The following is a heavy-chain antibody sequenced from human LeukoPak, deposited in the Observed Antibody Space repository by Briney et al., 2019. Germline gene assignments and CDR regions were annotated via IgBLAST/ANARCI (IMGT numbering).Heavy chain of an antibody. CDR1: GGSISSYY. D-gene: IGHD3-22*01. V-gene: IGHV4-59*01. J-gene: IGHJ4*02. CDR3: ARVTGYMIEDYFDY. CDR2: IYYSGST. Sequence: SETLSLTCTVSGGSISSYYWSWIRQPPGKGLEWIGYIYYSGSTDYNPSLKSRVTISVETSKNQFPLKLSSVTAADTAVYYCARVTGYMIEDYFDYWGQGTLVTVSS.